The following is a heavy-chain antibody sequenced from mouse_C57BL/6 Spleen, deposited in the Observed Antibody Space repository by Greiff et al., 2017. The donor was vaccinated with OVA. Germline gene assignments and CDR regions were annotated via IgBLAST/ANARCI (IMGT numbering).Heavy chain of an antibody. CDR1: GYTFTSYW. CDR3: AFYGYDGPYFDV. CDR2: IDPSDSYT. J-gene: IGHJ1*03. V-gene: IGHV1-69*01. Sequence: VQLQQPGAELVMPGASVKLSCKASGYTFTSYWMHWVKQRPGQGLEWIGEIDPSDSYTNYNQKFKGKSTFTVDKSSSTAYMQLSSLTSEDSAVYYCAFYGYDGPYFDVWGTGTTVTVSS. D-gene: IGHD2-2*01.